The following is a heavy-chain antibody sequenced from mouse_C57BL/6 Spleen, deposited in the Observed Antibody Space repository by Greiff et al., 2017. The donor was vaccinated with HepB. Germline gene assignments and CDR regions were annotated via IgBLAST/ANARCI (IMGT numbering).Heavy chain of an antibody. D-gene: IGHD1-1*01. V-gene: IGHV1-54*01. J-gene: IGHJ3*01. CDR1: GYAFTNYL. CDR3: ARESYASFAY. CDR2: INPGSGGT. Sequence: QVQLQQSGAELVRPGTSVKVSCKASGYAFTNYLIEWVKQRPGQGLEWIGVINPGSGGTNYNEKFKGKATLTADKSSSTSYMQLSSPTSEDSAVYCCARESYASFAYWGQGTLVTVSA.